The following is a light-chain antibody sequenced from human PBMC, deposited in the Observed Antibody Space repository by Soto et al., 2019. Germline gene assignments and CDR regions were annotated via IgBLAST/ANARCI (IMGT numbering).Light chain of an antibody. CDR1: QSVSSSY. J-gene: IGKJ3*01. CDR3: QHYGTSPFT. Sequence: EIVLTQSPGTLSLSPGERATLSCRASQSVSSSYLAWYQKKPGQAPRLLIYGASSRATGIPDKFSGSGSGTDFTLTISRLEPEDFAVYDCQHYGTSPFTVGPGTKVDI. V-gene: IGKV3-20*01. CDR2: GAS.